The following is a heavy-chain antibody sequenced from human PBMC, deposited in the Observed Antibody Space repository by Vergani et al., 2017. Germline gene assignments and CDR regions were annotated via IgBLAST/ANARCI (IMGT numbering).Heavy chain of an antibody. J-gene: IGHJ6*02. CDR2: IYYSGST. D-gene: IGHD3-22*01. Sequence: QVQLQESGPGLVKPSQTLSLTCTVSGGSISSGGYYWSWIRQHPGKGLEWIGYIYYSGSTYYNPSRKSRVTISVDTSKNQFSLKLSSVTAADTAVYYCARDEIVVVTRSLYYYYGMDVWGQGTTVTVSS. CDR1: GGSISSGGYY. CDR3: ARDEIVVVTRSLYYYYGMDV. V-gene: IGHV4-31*03.